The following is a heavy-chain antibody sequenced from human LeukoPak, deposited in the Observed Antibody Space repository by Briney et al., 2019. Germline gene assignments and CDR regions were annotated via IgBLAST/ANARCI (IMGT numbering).Heavy chain of an antibody. J-gene: IGHJ4*02. CDR3: ARDSIAAAALYY. D-gene: IGHD6-13*01. CDR1: GGSVSSGNYY. V-gene: IGHV4-61*01. Sequence: SETLSLTCTVSGGSVSSGNYYWSWIRQPPGKGLDWIGDIYYSGSTNYNPSLKSRVTISVDTSKNQFSLKLSSVTAADTAVYYCARDSIAAAALYYWGQGTLVTVSS. CDR2: IYYSGST.